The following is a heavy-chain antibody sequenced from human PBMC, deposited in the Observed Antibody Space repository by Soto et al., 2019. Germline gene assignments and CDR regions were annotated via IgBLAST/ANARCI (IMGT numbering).Heavy chain of an antibody. Sequence: QVQLVQSGAEVKKPGSSVKVSCKASGGTFSSYAISWVRQAPGQGLEWMGGIIPIFGTANYAQKFQGRVTITADKSTSTAYMELSSLRSEDTAVYYCAREGEARGTTGGGFDYWGQGTLVTVSS. D-gene: IGHD4-4*01. J-gene: IGHJ4*02. V-gene: IGHV1-69*06. CDR2: IIPIFGTA. CDR3: AREGEARGTTGGGFDY. CDR1: GGTFSSYA.